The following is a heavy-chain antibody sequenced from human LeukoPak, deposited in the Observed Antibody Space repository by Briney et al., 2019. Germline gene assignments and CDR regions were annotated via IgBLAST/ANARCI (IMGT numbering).Heavy chain of an antibody. CDR2: ISFSSVTI. CDR3: ARDTHYYGSGSPAFDL. J-gene: IGHJ3*01. CDR1: GFTFSSYS. V-gene: IGHV3-48*01. Sequence: GGSLRLSCEASGFTFSSYSMNWVRQAPGKGVEWVSYISFSSVTIHYADSVKGRFTISRDNAKNSLYLQLNSLRAEDTALYYCARDTHYYGSGSPAFDLWGRGTMVTVSS. D-gene: IGHD3-10*01.